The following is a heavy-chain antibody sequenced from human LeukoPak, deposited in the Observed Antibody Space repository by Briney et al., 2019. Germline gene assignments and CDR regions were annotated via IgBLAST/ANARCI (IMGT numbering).Heavy chain of an antibody. Sequence: SETLSLTCTVSGGSISSSSYYWGWIRQPPGKGLEWIGSIYYSGSTYYNPSLKSRVTISVDTSKNQFSLKLSSVTAADTAVYYCARGDYYPNWFDPWGQGTLVTVSS. V-gene: IGHV4-39*01. J-gene: IGHJ5*02. CDR1: GGSISSSSYY. CDR2: IYYSGST. CDR3: ARGDYYPNWFDP. D-gene: IGHD4-17*01.